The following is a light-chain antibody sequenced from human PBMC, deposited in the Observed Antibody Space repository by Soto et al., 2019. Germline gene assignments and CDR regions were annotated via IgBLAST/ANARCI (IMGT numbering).Light chain of an antibody. Sequence: QSALTQPASVSGSPGQSIAISCTGTSGDVGGYNYVSWYQQHPGKAPKLMIYDVTNRPSGISNRFSGSKSGNTVSLTISGLQAEDEADYYCSSYTSTSTYVFGTGTKVTVL. V-gene: IGLV2-14*01. CDR3: SSYTSTSTYV. CDR1: SGDVGGYNY. J-gene: IGLJ1*01. CDR2: DVT.